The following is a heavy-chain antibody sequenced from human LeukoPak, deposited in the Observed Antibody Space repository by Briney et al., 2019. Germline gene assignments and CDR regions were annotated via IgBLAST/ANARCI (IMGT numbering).Heavy chain of an antibody. J-gene: IGHJ3*02. Sequence: GGSLRLSCAASGFTFSSYAMSWVRQAPGKGLEWVSAISGSGGSTYYADSVKGRFTISRDNSKNTLYLQMNSLRAEDTAVYYCAKDQGYDSSGYVAAFDIWGQGTMVTVSS. CDR2: ISGSGGST. CDR3: AKDQGYDSSGYVAAFDI. V-gene: IGHV3-23*01. CDR1: GFTFSSYA. D-gene: IGHD3-22*01.